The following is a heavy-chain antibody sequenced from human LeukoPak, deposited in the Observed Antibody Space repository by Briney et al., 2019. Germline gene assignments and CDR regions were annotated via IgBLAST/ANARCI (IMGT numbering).Heavy chain of an antibody. D-gene: IGHD3-3*01. V-gene: IGHV3-30*02. CDR2: IRYDGSNK. J-gene: IGHJ4*02. CDR1: GFTFSSYG. Sequence: GGSLRLSCAASGFTFSSYGMHWVRQAPGKGLEWVAFIRYDGSNKYYADSVKGRFTISRDNSKNTLYLQMNSLRAEDTAVYYCASRSYYDFWSGYFNWGQGTLVTVSS. CDR3: ASRSYYDFWSGYFN.